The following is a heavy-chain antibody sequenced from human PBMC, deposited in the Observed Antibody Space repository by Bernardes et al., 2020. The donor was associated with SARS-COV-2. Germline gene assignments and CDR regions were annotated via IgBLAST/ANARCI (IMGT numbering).Heavy chain of an antibody. CDR2: VNPDGSGP. CDR3: TRKYGHSYGMDV. Sequence: GGSLFLSCVGSGFTFSGSWMHWVRQAPGPGPVWVSRVNPDGSGPIYADSVKGRFTISRDNAKNTVYLQMNSLRLDDTAVYYCTRKYGHSYGMDVWGQGTTVIVSS. J-gene: IGHJ6*02. V-gene: IGHV3-74*01. D-gene: IGHD2-8*01. CDR1: GFTFSGSW.